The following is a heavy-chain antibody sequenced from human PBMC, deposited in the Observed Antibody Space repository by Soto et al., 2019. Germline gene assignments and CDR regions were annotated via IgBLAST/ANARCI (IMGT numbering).Heavy chain of an antibody. D-gene: IGHD1-26*01. V-gene: IGHV3-30-3*01. J-gene: IGHJ4*02. CDR1: GFTFRSYS. CDR3: ATPRGATGNLFDY. Sequence: VQLVESGGGVVLPGRSLRLSCEASGFTFRSYSMHWVRQAPGKGLEWVAVISFDGSETFYRDSVRGRFTVSRDNPKNTLYLQMDRVTAEETAIYYCATPRGATGNLFDYWGQGT. CDR2: ISFDGSET.